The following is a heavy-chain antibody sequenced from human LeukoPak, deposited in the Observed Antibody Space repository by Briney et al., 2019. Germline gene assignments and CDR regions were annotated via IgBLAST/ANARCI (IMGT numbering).Heavy chain of an antibody. Sequence: ASVKVSCKVFGYTLTEISIHWVRQAPGKGPEWMGGFDPEDGETIYAEKFQARVTLTEDTSRDTAYMELSSLRSEDTAVYYCATTGPVTVATTGWFDPWGQGTLVTVSS. CDR1: GYTLTEIS. D-gene: IGHD5-12*01. CDR3: ATTGPVTVATTGWFDP. CDR2: FDPEDGET. V-gene: IGHV1-24*01. J-gene: IGHJ5*02.